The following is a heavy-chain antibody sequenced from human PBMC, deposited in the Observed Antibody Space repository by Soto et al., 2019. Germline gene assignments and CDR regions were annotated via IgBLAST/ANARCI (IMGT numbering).Heavy chain of an antibody. V-gene: IGHV1-46*01. Sequence: QVQLVQSGAEVKGPGASVKVSCRASGYTFTNYNLPWWRQAPGQGLEWMGVINPIGGITTYAQTFQGRVTMTRDTSTSTVYMELSSLISEDTAVYFCARDYYERSGYYWGQGTLVTVSS. D-gene: IGHD3-22*01. CDR3: ARDYYERSGYY. J-gene: IGHJ4*02. CDR1: GYTFTNYN. CDR2: INPIGGIT.